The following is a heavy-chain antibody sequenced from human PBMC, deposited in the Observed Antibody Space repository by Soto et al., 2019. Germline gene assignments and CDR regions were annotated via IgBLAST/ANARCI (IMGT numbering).Heavy chain of an antibody. CDR3: IWEPKAYSKWQ. J-gene: IGHJ4*02. V-gene: IGHV3-15*07. CDR1: GLTFSHAW. D-gene: IGHD3-16*01. Sequence: EVHVVESGGGLVKPGGSLRLSCTVSGLTFSHAWLSWVRQAPGKELEWVGRFKSVGAGGTRDYAAPVKGRFTLSRDDLQNTMYLQMNSLQTDDTAVYYCIWEPKAYSKWQWGRGTLVTVSS. CDR2: FKSVGAGGTR.